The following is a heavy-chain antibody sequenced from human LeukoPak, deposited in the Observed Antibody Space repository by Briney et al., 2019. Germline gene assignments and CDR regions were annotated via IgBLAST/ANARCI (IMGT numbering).Heavy chain of an antibody. CDR1: GFTLSSYW. CDR3: SRDLDSSGYYGYDLDY. V-gene: IGHV3-7*04. Sequence: GGSLRLSCVASGFTLSSYWMSSVRQAPGKGLEWVANIKEDGSDKYYVDSVKGRFTISRDNAKNSLYLQMNSLRANDTAVYYFSRDLDSSGYYGYDLDYVGQGTLVTVSS. J-gene: IGHJ4*02. D-gene: IGHD3-22*01. CDR2: IKEDGSDK.